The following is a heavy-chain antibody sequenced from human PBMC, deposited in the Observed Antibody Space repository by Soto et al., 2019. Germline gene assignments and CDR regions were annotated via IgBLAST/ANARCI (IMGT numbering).Heavy chain of an antibody. CDR1: GGTFSSYA. D-gene: IGHD3-10*01. J-gene: IGHJ6*02. Sequence: QVQLVQSGAEVKKPGSSVNVSCKASGGTFSSYAISWVRQAPGQGLEWMGGIIPIFGTADYAQKFQGRVTITADESTSTAYMELSTLRSEDTAVYYCASIRANTYYYGMDVWGQGTTVTVSS. V-gene: IGHV1-69*12. CDR3: ASIRANTYYYGMDV. CDR2: IIPIFGTA.